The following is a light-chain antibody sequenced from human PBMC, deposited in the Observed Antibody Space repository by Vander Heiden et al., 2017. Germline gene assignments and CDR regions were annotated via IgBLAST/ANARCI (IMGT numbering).Light chain of an antibody. J-gene: IGKJ4*01. CDR1: QSVSSN. V-gene: IGKV3-15*01. Sequence: EIVMTQSPATLSVSPGERATLSCRASQSVSSNLAWYQQKPGQAPRLLIYGASTRATGIPARFSGSGSGPEFTLTSSIRQSEDFAVYYCQQYNNWPPITFGGGTKVEIK. CDR3: QQYNNWPPIT. CDR2: GAS.